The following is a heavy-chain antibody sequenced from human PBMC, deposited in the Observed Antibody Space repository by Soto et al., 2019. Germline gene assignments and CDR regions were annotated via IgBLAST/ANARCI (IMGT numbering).Heavy chain of an antibody. Sequence: PSETLSLTCTVSGGSISSYYWSWIRQHPEKCLEWIGYIYYSGSTYYNPSLKSRVTISVDTSKNQFSLKLSSVTAADMAVYYCARDGGPPTNIDYWGQGTLVTVSS. CDR3: ARDGGPPTNIDY. CDR2: IYYSGST. D-gene: IGHD3-16*01. CDR1: GGSISSYY. J-gene: IGHJ4*02. V-gene: IGHV4-59*06.